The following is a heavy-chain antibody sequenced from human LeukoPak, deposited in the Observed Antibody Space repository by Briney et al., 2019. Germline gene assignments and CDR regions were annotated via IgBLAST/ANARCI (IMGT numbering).Heavy chain of an antibody. CDR3: ARVPRWELLRAFDY. Sequence: ASVKVSCKASGNTFTCYYMHWVRQAPGQGLEWMGWINPNSGDTNYAQKFQGRVTMTRDTSITTAYMELSRLRSDDTAVYYCARVPRWELLRAFDYWGQGTLVTVSS. V-gene: IGHV1-2*02. D-gene: IGHD1-26*01. J-gene: IGHJ4*02. CDR2: INPNSGDT. CDR1: GNTFTCYY.